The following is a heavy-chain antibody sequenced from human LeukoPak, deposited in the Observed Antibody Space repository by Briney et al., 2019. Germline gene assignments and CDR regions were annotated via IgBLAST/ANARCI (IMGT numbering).Heavy chain of an antibody. J-gene: IGHJ6*03. Sequence: PGGSLRLSCAASGITFRSYGMHWVRQAPGKGLEWVAVISYDGRNEYYADSVKGRFTISRDNAKNSLYLQMNSLRAEDTAVYYCARGASSSWYYYYYYMDVWGKGTTVTISS. CDR2: ISYDGRNE. CDR1: GITFRSYG. CDR3: ARGASSSWYYYYYYMDV. D-gene: IGHD6-13*01. V-gene: IGHV3-30*03.